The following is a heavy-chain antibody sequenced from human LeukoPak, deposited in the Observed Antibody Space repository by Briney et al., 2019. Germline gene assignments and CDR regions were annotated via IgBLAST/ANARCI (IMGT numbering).Heavy chain of an antibody. CDR3: ARDSNCGGDCSPAHYYYYYYMDV. V-gene: IGHV1-46*01. D-gene: IGHD2-21*02. CDR2: INPSGGST. Sequence: ASVKVSCKASGYTFTSYYIHWVRQAPGQGLEWMGIINPSGGSTSYAQKFQGRVTMTRDTSTSTVYMELSSLRSEDTAVYYCARDSNCGGDCSPAHYYYYYYMDVWGKGTTVTVSS. CDR1: GYTFTSYY. J-gene: IGHJ6*03.